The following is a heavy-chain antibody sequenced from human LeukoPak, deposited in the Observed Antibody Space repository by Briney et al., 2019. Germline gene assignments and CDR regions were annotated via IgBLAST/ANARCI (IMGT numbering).Heavy chain of an antibody. CDR2: ISGSGGST. CDR1: GFTFSSYS. Sequence: GGSLRLSCAASGFTFSSYSMNWVRQAPGKGLEWVSAISGSGGSTYYADSVKGRFTISRDNSKNTLYLQMNSLRAEDTAVYYCAREWQRWGPGYFDYWGQGTLVTVSS. J-gene: IGHJ4*02. CDR3: AREWQRWGPGYFDY. V-gene: IGHV3-23*01. D-gene: IGHD5-12*01.